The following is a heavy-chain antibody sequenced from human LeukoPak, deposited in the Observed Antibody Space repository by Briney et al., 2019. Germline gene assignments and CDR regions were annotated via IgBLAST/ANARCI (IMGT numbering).Heavy chain of an antibody. V-gene: IGHV3-21*01. CDR2: ISSSSSYI. J-gene: IGHJ6*02. D-gene: IGHD3-3*01. Sequence: PGGSLRLSCAASGFTFSSYSMNWVRQAPGKGLEWGSAISSSSSYIYYADSVKGRFTISRDNAKNSLCLQMNSLRAEDTAVYYCARELLGVVGTNTVDVWGQGTTVAVSS. CDR1: GFTFSSYS. CDR3: ARELLGVVGTNTVDV.